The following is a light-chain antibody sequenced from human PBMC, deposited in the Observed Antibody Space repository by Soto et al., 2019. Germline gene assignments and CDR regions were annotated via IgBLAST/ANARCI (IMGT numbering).Light chain of an antibody. CDR3: SAYAGSNNFV. Sequence: QSVLAQPASVSGSPGQSIAISCTGTSSDVGDNYVSWYQQHLGKAPKLIIYEVSQRPSGVPDRFSGSKSGNTASLTVSGLQTEDEADYYCSAYAGSNNFVFGSGTKATVL. CDR1: SSDVGDNY. V-gene: IGLV2-8*01. J-gene: IGLJ1*01. CDR2: EVS.